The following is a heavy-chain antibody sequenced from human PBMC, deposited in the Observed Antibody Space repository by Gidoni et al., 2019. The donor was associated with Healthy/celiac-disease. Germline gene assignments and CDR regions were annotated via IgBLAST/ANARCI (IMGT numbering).Heavy chain of an antibody. Sequence: EVQLVESGGGLVQPGGSLRLSCSASGFTFSSYAMHWVRQAPGKGLEYVSAISSNGGSTYYANSVKGRFTISRDNSKNTLYLQMGSLRAEDMAVYYCARVRGYSYGPTEYYYYGMDVWGQGTTVTVSS. CDR3: ARVRGYSYGPTEYYYYGMDV. J-gene: IGHJ6*02. CDR2: ISSNGGST. V-gene: IGHV3-64*01. CDR1: GFTFSSYA. D-gene: IGHD5-18*01.